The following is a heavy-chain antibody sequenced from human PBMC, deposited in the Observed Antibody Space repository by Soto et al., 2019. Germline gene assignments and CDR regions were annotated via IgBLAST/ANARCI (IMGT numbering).Heavy chain of an antibody. CDR2: ISSSSSYI. CDR3: ASEGYCSSTSCYDDAFDI. J-gene: IGHJ3*02. D-gene: IGHD2-2*01. CDR1: GFTFSSYS. V-gene: IGHV3-21*01. Sequence: EVQLVESGGGLVKPGGSLRLSCAASGFTFSSYSMNWVRQAPGQGLEWVSSISSSSSYIYYADSVKGRFTISRDNAKNSLYLQMNSLRAEDTAVYYCASEGYCSSTSCYDDAFDIWGQGTMVTVSS.